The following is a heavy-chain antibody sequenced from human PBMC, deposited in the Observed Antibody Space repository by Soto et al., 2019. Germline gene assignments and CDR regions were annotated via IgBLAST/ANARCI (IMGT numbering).Heavy chain of an antibody. J-gene: IGHJ4*02. CDR1: GFTFTSFT. CDR3: AKSIRTTLSVYDY. D-gene: IGHD4-17*01. V-gene: IGHV3-23*01. CDR2: ISGSGYNT. Sequence: EVQLLQSGGALVQPGGSLRLSCADSGFTFTSFTMNWVRQAPGKGLEWVSAISGSGYNTYDADSVRGRFTISRDNSKNMLYLQMNSLRGDDTAVYFCAKSIRTTLSVYDYWGQGALVTVSS.